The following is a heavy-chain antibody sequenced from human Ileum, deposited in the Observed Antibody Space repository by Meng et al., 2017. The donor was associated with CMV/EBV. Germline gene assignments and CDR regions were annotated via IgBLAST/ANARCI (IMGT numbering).Heavy chain of an antibody. CDR3: VQGGYCSSTTCYNLGWFAP. V-gene: IGHV3-30*02. CDR1: GLTFSNFG. CDR2: IRYDGSNK. Sequence: GESLKISCAASGLTFSNFGMHWVRQAPGKGLEWVAFIRYDGSNKYYADSVKGRFTISRDNSKNTLYLQLDSLRAEDTAVYYCVQGGYCSSTTCYNLGWFAPRGQGTPVTVSS. D-gene: IGHD2-2*03. J-gene: IGHJ5*02.